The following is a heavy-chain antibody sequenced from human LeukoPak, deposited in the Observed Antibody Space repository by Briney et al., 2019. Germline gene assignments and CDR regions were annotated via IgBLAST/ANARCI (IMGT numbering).Heavy chain of an antibody. D-gene: IGHD3-10*01. CDR1: GYCISSGYY. Sequence: SETLSLTCTVSGYCISSGYYWGWIRQPPGKGLEWIGSIYHSGSTYYNPSLKSRVTISVDTSKNQFSLKLSSVTAADTAVYYCASQSYGSGSWDVWGQGTMVTVSS. J-gene: IGHJ3*01. V-gene: IGHV4-38-2*02. CDR3: ASQSYGSGSWDV. CDR2: IYHSGST.